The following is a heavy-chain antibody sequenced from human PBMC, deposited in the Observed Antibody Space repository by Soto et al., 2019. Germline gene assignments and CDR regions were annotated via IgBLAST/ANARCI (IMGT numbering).Heavy chain of an antibody. V-gene: IGHV4-31*03. CDR2: IYYSGST. CDR3: ARVLDIVSTTRYNWFDP. Sequence: SETLSLTCTVSGGSISSGGYYWSWIRQHPGKGLEWIGYIYYSGSTYYNPSLKSRVTISVDTSKNQFSLKLSSVTAADTAVYYCARVLDIVSTTRYNWFDPWGQGTLVTVSS. D-gene: IGHD5-12*01. CDR1: GGSISSGGYY. J-gene: IGHJ5*02.